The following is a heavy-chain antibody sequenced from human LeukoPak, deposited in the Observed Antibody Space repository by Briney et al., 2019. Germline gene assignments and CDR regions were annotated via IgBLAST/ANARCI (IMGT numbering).Heavy chain of an antibody. J-gene: IGHJ4*02. D-gene: IGHD6-13*01. Sequence: GASVKVSCKASGGTFSSYAISWVRQAPGQGLEWMGGIIPIFGTANYAQKFQGRVTMTTDTSTSTAYMELRSLRSDDTAVYYCARDLGSGIAEPFDHWGQGTLVTVSS. CDR2: IIPIFGTA. CDR1: GGTFSSYA. CDR3: ARDLGSGIAEPFDH. V-gene: IGHV1-69*05.